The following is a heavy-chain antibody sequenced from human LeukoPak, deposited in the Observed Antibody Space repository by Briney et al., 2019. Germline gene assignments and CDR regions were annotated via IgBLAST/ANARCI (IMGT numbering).Heavy chain of an antibody. D-gene: IGHD2-2*01. CDR1: GGSFGGYY. CDR2: INHSGST. V-gene: IGHV4-34*01. CDR3: ARLYPFDY. J-gene: IGHJ4*02. Sequence: SETLSLTCAVYGGSFGGYYWSWIRQPPGKGLEWIGEINHSGSTNYNPSLKSRVTISVDTSKNQFSLKLSSVTAADTAVYYCARLYPFDYWGQGTLVTVSS.